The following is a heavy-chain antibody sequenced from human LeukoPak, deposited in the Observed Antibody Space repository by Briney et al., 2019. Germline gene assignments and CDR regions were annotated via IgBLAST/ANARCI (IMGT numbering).Heavy chain of an antibody. CDR1: GFTFRNYP. J-gene: IGHJ6*03. CDR3: ARYYYYYMDV. V-gene: IGHV3-7*01. Sequence: GGSLRLSCLGSGFTFRNYPMYWVRQAPGKGLEWVANINQDGSEKYSVDSVRGRFTISRDNVKNSLYLQMNSLRAEDTAVYYCARYYYYYMDVWGKGTTVTVSS. CDR2: INQDGSEK.